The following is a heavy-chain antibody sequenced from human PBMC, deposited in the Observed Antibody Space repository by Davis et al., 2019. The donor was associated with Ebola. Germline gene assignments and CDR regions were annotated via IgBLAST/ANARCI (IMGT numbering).Heavy chain of an antibody. CDR1: GYTFTSYD. D-gene: IGHD6-19*01. Sequence: ASVKVSCKASGYTFTSYDINWVRQATGQGLEWMGWMNPNSGNTGYAQKFQGRVTMTRNTSISTAYMELSSLRSEDTAVYYCARLYSSGWYYYYGMDVWGQGTTVTVSS. CDR2: MNPNSGNT. J-gene: IGHJ6*02. V-gene: IGHV1-8*01. CDR3: ARLYSSGWYYYYGMDV.